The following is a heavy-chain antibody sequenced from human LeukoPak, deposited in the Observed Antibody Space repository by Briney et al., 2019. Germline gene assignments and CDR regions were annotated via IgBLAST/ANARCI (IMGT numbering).Heavy chain of an antibody. V-gene: IGHV3-21*05. CDR3: GRDWFSGNYGSGSSYYIDY. D-gene: IGHD3-10*01. Sequence: GGSLRLSCAASGFSFNSHGMNWVRQAPGKGLEWVSYISSSGSHTYYADSVKGRFTISRDNAKNSLFLQMNSLRAEDTAVYYCGRDWFSGNYGSGSSYYIDYWGQGVLVTVSS. CDR1: GFSFNSHG. CDR2: ISSSGSHT. J-gene: IGHJ4*02.